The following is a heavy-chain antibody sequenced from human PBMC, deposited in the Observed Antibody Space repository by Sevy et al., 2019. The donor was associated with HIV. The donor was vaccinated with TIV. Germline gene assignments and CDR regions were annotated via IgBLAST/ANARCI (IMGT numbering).Heavy chain of an antibody. V-gene: IGHV3-66*02. CDR2: IFSSGST. CDR3: VSLFLSYRSGWSYFDY. D-gene: IGHD6-19*01. CDR1: GFTVNDKY. Sequence: GGSLRLSCAISGFTVNDKYIIWVRQAPGKGLEWVSVIFSSGSTYYADSAKGRFTISRDNPKNTVYLQMNSLRAEDTAVYYCVSLFLSYRSGWSYFDYWGQGTLVTVSS. J-gene: IGHJ4*02.